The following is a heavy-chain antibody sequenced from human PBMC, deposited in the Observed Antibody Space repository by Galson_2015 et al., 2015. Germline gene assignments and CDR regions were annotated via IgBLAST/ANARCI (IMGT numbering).Heavy chain of an antibody. V-gene: IGHV3-30-3*01. CDR2: ISYDGSNK. CDR1: GFTFSSYA. CDR3: ARGTAVLGFDL. Sequence: SLRLSCAASGFTFSSYAMHWVRQAPGKGLEWVAVISYDGSNKYYADSVKGRFTISRDNSKNTLYLQMNSLRAEDTAVYYCARGTAVLGFDLWGRGTLVTVSS. D-gene: IGHD6-19*01. J-gene: IGHJ2*01.